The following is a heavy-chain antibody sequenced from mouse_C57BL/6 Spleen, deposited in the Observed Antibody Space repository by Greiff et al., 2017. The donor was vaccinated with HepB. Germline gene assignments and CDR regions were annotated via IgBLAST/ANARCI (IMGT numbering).Heavy chain of an antibody. CDR3: ARAGDYDAAWFAY. CDR1: GYTFTSYW. Sequence: QVQLQQSGAELVMPGASVKLSCKASGYTFTSYWMHWVKQRPGQGLEWIGEIDPSDSYTNYNQKFKGKSTLTVDKSSSTAYMQLSSLTSEDSAVYYCARAGDYDAAWFAYWGQGTLVTVSA. J-gene: IGHJ3*01. D-gene: IGHD2-4*01. V-gene: IGHV1-69*01. CDR2: IDPSDSYT.